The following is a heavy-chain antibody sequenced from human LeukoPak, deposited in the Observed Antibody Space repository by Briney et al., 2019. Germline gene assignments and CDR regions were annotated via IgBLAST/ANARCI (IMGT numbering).Heavy chain of an antibody. CDR3: ASRVPRGGDCSSTSCPPDAFDI. J-gene: IGHJ3*02. CDR2: IYSGGST. D-gene: IGHD2-2*01. V-gene: IGHV3-66*02. CDR1: GFTVSSNY. Sequence: PGGPLRLSCAASGFTVSSNYMSCLRHAPGKGLEWVSVIYSGGSTYYADSVKGRFTISRDNSKNTLYLQMNSLRAEDTAVYYCASRVPRGGDCSSTSCPPDAFDIWGQGTMVTVSS.